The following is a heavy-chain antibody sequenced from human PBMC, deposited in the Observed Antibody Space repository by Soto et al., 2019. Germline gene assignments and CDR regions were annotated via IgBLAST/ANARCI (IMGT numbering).Heavy chain of an antibody. Sequence: QVQLVQSGAEMKKPGSSVKVSCQSSGGTFNTYAMNWVRQAPGQGPEWMGDISPMFGAANYAPKFQGRVTITADESTGTSYMQLSSLTSEYTTLYFCAREFQCHTPDFVYWRQGTLVTVSS. CDR2: ISPMFGAA. J-gene: IGHJ4*02. CDR1: GGTFNTYA. CDR3: AREFQCHTPDFVY. D-gene: IGHD6-19*01. V-gene: IGHV1-69*19.